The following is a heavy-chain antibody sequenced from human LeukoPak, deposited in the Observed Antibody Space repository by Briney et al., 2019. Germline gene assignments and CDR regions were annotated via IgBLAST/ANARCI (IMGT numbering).Heavy chain of an antibody. V-gene: IGHV3-33*01. CDR3: ARAPSGYNPRTYYYYGMDV. D-gene: IGHD3-3*01. CDR1: GFTFSSYG. Sequence: GGSLRLSCAASGFTFSSYGMHWVRQAPGKGLEWVAVIWYDGSNKYYADSVKGRFTNSRDNSKNTLYLQMNSLRAEDTAVYYCARAPSGYNPRTYYYYGMDVWGQGTTVTVSS. CDR2: IWYDGSNK. J-gene: IGHJ6*02.